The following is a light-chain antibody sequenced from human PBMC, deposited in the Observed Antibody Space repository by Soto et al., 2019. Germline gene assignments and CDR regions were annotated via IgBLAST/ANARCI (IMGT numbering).Light chain of an antibody. J-gene: IGKJ2*01. CDR1: QTIGRNF. V-gene: IGKV3-20*01. Sequence: EIVLTQSPGTLSLSPGDRATLSCRASQTIGRNFLAWYQQKPGQGPRLLIYGASIRATGIPDRFSVSGSGTDFTLTISRLEPEDCGMYFCQRSASLPTTFGQGTKLEIK. CDR3: QRSASLPTT. CDR2: GAS.